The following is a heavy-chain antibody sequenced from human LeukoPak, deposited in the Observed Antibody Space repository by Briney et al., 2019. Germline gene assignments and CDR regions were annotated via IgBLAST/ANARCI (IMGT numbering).Heavy chain of an antibody. CDR1: GYNFTNYW. Sequence: GESLKISCKGSGYNFTNYWIDWVRQMPGKGLEWMGIIYPGDSDTRYIPSFQGQVTISADKSISAAYLQWSSLKASDTAMYYCARHAVGGSSWSPFDYWGQGTLVTVSS. CDR2: IYPGDSDT. CDR3: ARHAVGGSSWSPFDY. J-gene: IGHJ4*02. V-gene: IGHV5-51*01. D-gene: IGHD6-13*01.